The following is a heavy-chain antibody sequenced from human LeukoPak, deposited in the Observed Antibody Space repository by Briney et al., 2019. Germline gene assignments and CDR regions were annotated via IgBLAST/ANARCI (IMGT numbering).Heavy chain of an antibody. CDR1: GYTFTSYD. V-gene: IGHV1-8*01. CDR2: MNPNSGNT. J-gene: IGHJ6*03. CDR3: ARGLRWRGLVATGPYYYMDV. D-gene: IGHD5-12*01. Sequence: GASVKVSCKASGYTFTSYDTNWVRQATGQGLERMGRMNPNSGNTGYAQKFQGRVTMTRNTSISTAYMELSSLRSEDTAVYYCARGLRWRGLVATGPYYYMDVWGKGTTVTVSS.